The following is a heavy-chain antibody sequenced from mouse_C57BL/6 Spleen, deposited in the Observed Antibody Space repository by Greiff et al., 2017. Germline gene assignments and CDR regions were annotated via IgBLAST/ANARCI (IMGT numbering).Heavy chain of an antibody. CDR3: ARNYYGSSSYYIDY. Sequence: VHVKQSGPELVKPGASVKISCKASGYSFTGYYMNWVKQSPEKSLEWIGEINPSTGGTTYNQKFKGKATLTVDKSSSTAYMQLKSLTSEDSAVYYCARNYYGSSSYYIDYWGQGTTLTVSS. CDR2: INPSTGGT. D-gene: IGHD1-1*01. CDR1: GYSFTGYY. J-gene: IGHJ2*01. V-gene: IGHV1-42*01.